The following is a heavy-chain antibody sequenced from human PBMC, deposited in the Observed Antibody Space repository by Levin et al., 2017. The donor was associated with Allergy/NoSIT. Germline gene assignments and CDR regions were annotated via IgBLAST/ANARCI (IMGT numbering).Heavy chain of an antibody. CDR3: ARTPREYSYDSDY. D-gene: IGHD5-18*01. CDR1: GFSLSASGMS. J-gene: IGHJ4*02. CDR2: IDWDDDK. V-gene: IGHV2-70*11. Sequence: SGPTLVKPTQTLTLTCTFSGFSLSASGMSVTWLRQPPGKALEWLARIDWDDDKYYSTSLRTRLTISKDTSKNQVLLTVTNLDPVDTATYYCARTPREYSYDSDYWGQGTLVTVSS.